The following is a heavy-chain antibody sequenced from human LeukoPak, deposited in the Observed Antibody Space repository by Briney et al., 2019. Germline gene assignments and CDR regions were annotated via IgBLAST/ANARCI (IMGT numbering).Heavy chain of an antibody. CDR3: ARNRDCSSTSCYVGYYYGMDV. CDR2: IYHSGST. J-gene: IGHJ6*02. D-gene: IGHD2-2*01. CDR1: GGSISSSNW. Sequence: SETLSLTCAVSGGSISSSNWWSWVRQSPGKGLEWIGEIYHSGSTNYNPSLKSRVTISVDKSKNQFSLKLSSVTAADTAVYYCARNRDCSSTSCYVGYYYGMDVWGQGTLVTVSS. V-gene: IGHV4-4*02.